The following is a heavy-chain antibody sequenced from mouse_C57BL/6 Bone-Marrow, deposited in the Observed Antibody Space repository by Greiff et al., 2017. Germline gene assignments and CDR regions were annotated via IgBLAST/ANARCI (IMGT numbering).Heavy chain of an antibody. CDR2: INPGSGGT. D-gene: IGHD2-2*01. J-gene: IGHJ3*01. Sequence: VQLQQSGAELVRPGTSVKVSCKASGYAFTNYLIEWVKQRPGQGLEWIGVINPGSGGTNYNEKFKGKATLTADKYSSTAYMQLSSLTSEDSAVYFCAIWLRRKGFAYWGQGTLVTVSA. CDR1: GYAFTNYL. V-gene: IGHV1-54*01. CDR3: AIWLRRKGFAY.